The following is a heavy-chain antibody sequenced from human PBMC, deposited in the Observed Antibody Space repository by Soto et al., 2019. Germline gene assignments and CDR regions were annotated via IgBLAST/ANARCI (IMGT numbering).Heavy chain of an antibody. V-gene: IGHV1-69*01. D-gene: IGHD1-7*01. CDR3: AKRTRAYRGFDY. J-gene: IGHJ4*02. CDR1: GGTFSSYA. Sequence: QVQLVQSGAEVKKPGSSVKVSCKASGGTFSSYAISWVRQAPGQGLEWMGGIIPIFGTASYAQKFQGRVTITADESTSTAYMELSSQRSEDTAVYYCAKRTRAYRGFDYWGQGTLVTVSS. CDR2: IIPIFGTA.